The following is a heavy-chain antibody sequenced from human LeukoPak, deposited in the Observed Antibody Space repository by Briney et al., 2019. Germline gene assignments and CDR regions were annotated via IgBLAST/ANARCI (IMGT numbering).Heavy chain of an antibody. D-gene: IGHD3-22*01. CDR3: ASFGGYYFDY. J-gene: IGHJ4*02. CDR1: GGSISSYY. Sequence: SETLSLTCTVSGGSISSYYWSWIRQPPGKGLKWIGYIYYSGSTNYNPSLKSRVTISVDTSKNQFSLKLSSVTAADTAVYYCASFGGYYFDYWGQGTLVTVSS. CDR2: IYYSGST. V-gene: IGHV4-59*01.